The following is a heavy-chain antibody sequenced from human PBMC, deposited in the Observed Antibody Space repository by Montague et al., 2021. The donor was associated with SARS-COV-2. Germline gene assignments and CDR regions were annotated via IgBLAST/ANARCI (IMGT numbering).Heavy chain of an antibody. J-gene: IGHJ4*02. D-gene: IGHD2-15*01. V-gene: IGHV4-61*09. CDR3: ARAHGGSLAHLDN. Sequence: TLSLTCTVSGGSISTGSYYWSWIRQPAGQGLEWIGHISTSGTTDYSLSLKSRFTISVDTSKNQLSLKLTSVTAADTAVYYCARAHGGSLAHLDNWGQGSLVTVSS. CDR1: GGSISTGSYY. CDR2: ISTSGTT.